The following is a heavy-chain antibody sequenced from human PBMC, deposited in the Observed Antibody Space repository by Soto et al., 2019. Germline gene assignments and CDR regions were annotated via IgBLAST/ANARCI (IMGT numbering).Heavy chain of an antibody. J-gene: IGHJ5*02. CDR1: GGSFSGYY. CDR3: ARGRLRFLEWSHIHYNWFDP. D-gene: IGHD3-3*01. V-gene: IGHV4-34*01. CDR2: INHSGST. Sequence: QVQLQQWGAGLLKPSETLSLTCAVYGGSFSGYYWSWIRQPPGKGLEWIGEINHSGSTNYNPSLKSRVTISVDTSKNQFSLKLSSVTAADTAVYYCARGRLRFLEWSHIHYNWFDPWGQGTLVTVSS.